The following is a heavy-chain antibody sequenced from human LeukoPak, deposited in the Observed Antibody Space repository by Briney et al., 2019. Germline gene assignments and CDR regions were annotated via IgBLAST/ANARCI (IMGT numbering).Heavy chain of an antibody. Sequence: GASVKVSCKASGGTFSSYSISWVRQAPGQGLEWMGRIIPILGIANYAQKFQGRVTITADKSTSTAYMELSSLRSEDMAVYYCAGPTTTPGSPVGYWGQGTLVTVSS. V-gene: IGHV1-69*02. CDR3: AGPTTTPGSPVGY. D-gene: IGHD1-26*01. CDR1: GGTFSSYS. J-gene: IGHJ4*02. CDR2: IIPILGIA.